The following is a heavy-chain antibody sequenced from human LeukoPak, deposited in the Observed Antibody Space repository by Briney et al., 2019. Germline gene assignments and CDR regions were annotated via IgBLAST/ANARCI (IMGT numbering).Heavy chain of an antibody. V-gene: IGHV3-7*01. CDR2: IKQDGSEK. D-gene: IGHD6-19*01. CDR3: ARCLGWCPPSFDY. J-gene: IGHJ4*02. Sequence: GGPLRLSCAASGFTFSSYWMSWVRQAPGKGLEWVANIKQDGSEKYYVDSVKGRFTISRDNAKNSLYLQMNSLRAEDTAVYYCARCLGWCPPSFDYWGQGTLVTVSS. CDR1: GFTFSSYW.